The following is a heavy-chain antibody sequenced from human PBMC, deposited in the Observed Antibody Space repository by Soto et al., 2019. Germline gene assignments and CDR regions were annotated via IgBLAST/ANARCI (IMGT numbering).Heavy chain of an antibody. D-gene: IGHD3-3*02. CDR3: AKDTVPIFGVVTHFAS. V-gene: IGHV3-9*01. Sequence: GGSLRLSCAASGFNFDDYAMHWVRQAPGKGLEWVSGISWNTGSIGYADSVKGRFTISRDNAKNSLYLQMNSLRAEDTALYYCAKDTVPIFGVVTHFASWGQGTLVTVSA. CDR1: GFNFDDYA. J-gene: IGHJ4*02. CDR2: ISWNTGSI.